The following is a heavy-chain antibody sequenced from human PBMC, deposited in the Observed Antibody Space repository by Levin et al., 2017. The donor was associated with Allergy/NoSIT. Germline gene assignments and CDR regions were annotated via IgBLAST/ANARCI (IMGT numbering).Heavy chain of an antibody. Sequence: PSPTLSLPCTVSGGSIRSSSYYWGWIRQPPGKGLEWIGSIYYGGSTYYNPSLKSRVTISVDTSKNQFSLRLSSVTAADTAVYYCARHARDHYYSYHYMDVWGKGTTVTVSS. CDR1: GGSIRSSSYY. V-gene: IGHV4-39*01. CDR2: IYYGGST. J-gene: IGHJ6*03. CDR3: ARHARDHYYSYHYMDV.